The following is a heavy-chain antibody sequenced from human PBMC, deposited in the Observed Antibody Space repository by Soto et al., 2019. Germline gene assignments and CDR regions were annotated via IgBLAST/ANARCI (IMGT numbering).Heavy chain of an antibody. CDR2: IYYSGST. J-gene: IGHJ6*02. V-gene: IGHV4-59*01. D-gene: IGHD3-3*01. Sequence: SETLSLTCTVSGGSISSYYWSWIRQPPGKGLEWIGYIYYSGSTNYNPSLKSRVTISVDTSKNQFSLKLSSVTAADTAVYYCGRIPAYSDFWSGYGYGMDVGGQGTTVTVSS. CDR3: GRIPAYSDFWSGYGYGMDV. CDR1: GGSISSYY.